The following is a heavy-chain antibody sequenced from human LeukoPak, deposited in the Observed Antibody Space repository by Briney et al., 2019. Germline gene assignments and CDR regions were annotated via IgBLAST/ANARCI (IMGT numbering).Heavy chain of an antibody. D-gene: IGHD3-3*01. Sequence: GGSLRLSCAASGFTFSSYWMSWVRQAPGKGLEWAANIKQDGSEKYYVDSVKGRFTISRDNAKNSLYLQMNSLRAEDTAVYYCARFWSGYYYYFDYWGQGTLVTVSS. V-gene: IGHV3-7*01. CDR2: IKQDGSEK. CDR3: ARFWSGYYYYFDY. J-gene: IGHJ4*02. CDR1: GFTFSSYW.